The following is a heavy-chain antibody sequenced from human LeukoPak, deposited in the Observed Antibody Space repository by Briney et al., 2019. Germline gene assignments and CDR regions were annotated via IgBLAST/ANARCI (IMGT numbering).Heavy chain of an antibody. CDR1: GFTFSSYA. V-gene: IGHV3-30-3*01. Sequence: GGSLRLSCAASGFTFSSYAMHWVRQAPGTGLEWVAVISYDGSNKYYADSVKGRFTISRDNSKNTLYLQMNSLRAEDTAVYYCARDRYSSSWYYFDYWGQGTLVTVSS. D-gene: IGHD6-13*01. CDR2: ISYDGSNK. CDR3: ARDRYSSSWYYFDY. J-gene: IGHJ4*02.